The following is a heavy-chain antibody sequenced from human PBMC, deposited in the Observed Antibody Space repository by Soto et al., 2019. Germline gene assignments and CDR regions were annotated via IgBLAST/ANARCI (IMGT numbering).Heavy chain of an antibody. D-gene: IGHD5-12*01. V-gene: IGHV1-69*01. Sequence: HAQLVQSGAEVKKPGSAVKVSCRASGVTFNSHAISWVRQAPGQGLEWMGGIIPMLNTVNNVEKLQGRVTITADESTTTVDMELSSLTSEATAVYCCGRDQGGTRGYSGYDAFDYWGQGTLVTVSS. CDR3: GRDQGGTRGYSGYDAFDY. J-gene: IGHJ4*02. CDR2: IIPMLNTV. CDR1: GVTFNSHA.